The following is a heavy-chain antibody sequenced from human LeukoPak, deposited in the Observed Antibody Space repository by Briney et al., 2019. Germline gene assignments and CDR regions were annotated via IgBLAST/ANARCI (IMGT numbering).Heavy chain of an antibody. Sequence: SETLSLTCTVSGGSISSYYWSWIRQPPGKGLEWIGYIYYSGSTNYNPSLKSRVTISVDTSQNQFSLKLSSVTAADTAVYYCARGWFGEFHFDYWGQGTLVTVSS. V-gene: IGHV4-59*01. D-gene: IGHD3-10*01. CDR3: ARGWFGEFHFDY. J-gene: IGHJ4*02. CDR1: GGSISSYY. CDR2: IYYSGST.